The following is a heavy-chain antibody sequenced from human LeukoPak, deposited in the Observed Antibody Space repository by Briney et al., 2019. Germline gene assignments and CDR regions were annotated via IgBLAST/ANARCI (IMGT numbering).Heavy chain of an antibody. CDR2: IYSGGTT. D-gene: IGHD3-10*01. CDR1: GFTVSSSY. J-gene: IGHJ6*02. V-gene: IGHV3-66*02. Sequence: PGGSLRLSCAASGFTVSSSYMTWVRQAPGKGLEWVAIIYSGGTTNYAYSMKGRFTISIDNSKNTLPLQMNSLRAEDTAVYYCARDRGTAVYYYYGMDVWGQGNTVTVSS. CDR3: ARDRGTAVYYYYGMDV.